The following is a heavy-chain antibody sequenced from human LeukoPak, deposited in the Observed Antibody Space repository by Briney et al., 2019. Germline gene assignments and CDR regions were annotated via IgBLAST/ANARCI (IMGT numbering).Heavy chain of an antibody. V-gene: IGHV3-23*01. D-gene: IGHD1-26*01. CDR2: ISGSGGST. J-gene: IGHJ4*02. CDR3: AKGPSIVGATGGY. Sequence: TGGSLRLSRAASGFTFSSYAMSWVRQAPGKGLEWVSAISGSGGSTYYADSVKGRFTISRDNSKNTLYLQMNSLRAEDTAVYYCAKGPSIVGATGGYWGQGTLVTVSS. CDR1: GFTFSSYA.